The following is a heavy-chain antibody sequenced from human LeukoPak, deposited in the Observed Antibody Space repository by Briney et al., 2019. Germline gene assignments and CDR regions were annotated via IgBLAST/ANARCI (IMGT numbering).Heavy chain of an antibody. CDR3: ASFPYYYDSSDVYFDL. CDR2: IRSKANSYAT. V-gene: IGHV3-73*01. CDR1: GFTFSGSA. J-gene: IGHJ2*01. D-gene: IGHD3-22*01. Sequence: GGSLRLSCAASGFTFSGSAMHWVRQASGKGLEWVGRIRSKANSYATAYAASVKGRFTISRDDSNNTAYLQMNSLKAEDTAVYYCASFPYYYDSSDVYFDLWGRGTLVTVSS.